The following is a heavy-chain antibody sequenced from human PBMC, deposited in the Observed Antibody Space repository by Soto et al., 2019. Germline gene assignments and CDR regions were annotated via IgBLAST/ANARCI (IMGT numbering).Heavy chain of an antibody. CDR2: SFPSFVTA. CDR1: GGTFSSYA. CDR3: ARGVDNCSGGSCPSDYYYYYGMDV. Sequence: QVQLVQSGAEVKKPGSSVKVSCKASGGTFSSYAISWVRQAPGQGLEWMGGSFPSFVTANYAQKFQGRVTITADESTSTAYMELSSLRSEDTAVYYCARGVDNCSGGSCPSDYYYYYGMDVWGQGTTVTVSS. J-gene: IGHJ6*02. V-gene: IGHV1-69*12. D-gene: IGHD2-15*01.